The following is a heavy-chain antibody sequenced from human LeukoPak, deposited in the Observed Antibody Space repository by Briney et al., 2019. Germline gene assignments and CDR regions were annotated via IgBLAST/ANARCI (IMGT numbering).Heavy chain of an antibody. CDR2: IKQDGSEK. Sequence: GGSLRLSCAASGFTFSSYWMSWVRQAPGKGLEWVANIKQDGSEKYYVDSVKGRFTISRDNAKNSLYLRMNSLRAEDTAVYYCARGSSGYYDSSGYPYYFDYWGQGTLVTVSS. CDR1: GFTFSSYW. D-gene: IGHD3-22*01. V-gene: IGHV3-7*04. J-gene: IGHJ4*02. CDR3: ARGSSGYYDSSGYPYYFDY.